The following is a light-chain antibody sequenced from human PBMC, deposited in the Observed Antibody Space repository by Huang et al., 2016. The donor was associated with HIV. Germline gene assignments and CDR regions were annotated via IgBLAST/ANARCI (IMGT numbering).Light chain of an antibody. V-gene: IGKV3-15*01. Sequence: EIGMTQSPATLSVFPGDRATLSCRASQNINSNLAWYQQRPGQAPRLLIYAASTRATGVHARFSGSVSGTEFTLTINSLQSEDFAVYYCQQYNKWPLSFGGGTKVGI. CDR1: QNINSN. J-gene: IGKJ4*01. CDR2: AAS. CDR3: QQYNKWPLS.